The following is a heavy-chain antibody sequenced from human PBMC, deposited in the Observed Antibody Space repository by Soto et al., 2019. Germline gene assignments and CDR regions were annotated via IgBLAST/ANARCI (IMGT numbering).Heavy chain of an antibody. CDR3: ARDLWVEPELYYYGMDV. CDR1: RVAFSKFI. D-gene: IGHD1-1*01. J-gene: IGHJ6*02. CDR2: IIPIFGTA. V-gene: IGHV1-69*13. Sequence: SVKVSCKASRVAFSKFIVTWVRQAPGLGLEWVGGIIPIFGTANYAQKFQGRVTITADESTSTSYMEVNNLRPEDTAVYYCARDLWVEPELYYYGMDVWGQGTTVTVSS.